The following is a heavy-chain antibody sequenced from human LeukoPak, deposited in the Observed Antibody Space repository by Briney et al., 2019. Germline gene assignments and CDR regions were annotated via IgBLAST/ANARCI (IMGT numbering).Heavy chain of an antibody. CDR3: ARGPRTNFDY. J-gene: IGHJ4*02. D-gene: IGHD1-14*01. CDR2: ISSSSSYI. Sequence: GGSLRLSCAASGFTFSGYSMGWVRQAPGKGLEWVSSISSSSSYIYYADSVKGRFTISRDNAKNSLYLQMNSLRAEDTAVYYCARGPRTNFDYWGQGTLVTVSS. CDR1: GFTFSGYS. V-gene: IGHV3-21*01.